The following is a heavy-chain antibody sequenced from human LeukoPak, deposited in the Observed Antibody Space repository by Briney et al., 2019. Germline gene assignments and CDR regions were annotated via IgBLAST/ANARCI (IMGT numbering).Heavy chain of an antibody. J-gene: IGHJ4*02. Sequence: PSETLSLTCVVYGGSFSGYYWSWIRQPPGKGLEWIGEINHSGSTNYNPSLKSRVTISVDTSKNQFSLKLSSVTAADTAVYYCARGRIARLSYFDYWGQGTLVTVSS. CDR1: GGSFSGYY. D-gene: IGHD3-16*02. V-gene: IGHV4-34*01. CDR2: INHSGST. CDR3: ARGRIARLSYFDY.